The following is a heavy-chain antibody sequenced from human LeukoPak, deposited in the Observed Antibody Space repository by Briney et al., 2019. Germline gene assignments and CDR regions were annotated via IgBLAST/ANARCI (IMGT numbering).Heavy chain of an antibody. CDR3: ARDFYSDLYFDY. D-gene: IGHD4-17*01. V-gene: IGHV3-11*04. CDR1: GFTFSDYY. CDR2: ISSSGSTI. J-gene: IGHJ4*02. Sequence: GGSLRLSCAASGFTFSDYYMSWIRRAPGKGLEWVSYISSSGSTIYYADSVKGRFTISRDNAKNSLYLQMNSLRAEDTAVYYYARDFYSDLYFDYWGQGTLVTVSS.